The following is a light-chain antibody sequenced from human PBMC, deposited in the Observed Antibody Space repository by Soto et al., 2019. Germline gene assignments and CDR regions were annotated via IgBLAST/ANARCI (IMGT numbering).Light chain of an antibody. CDR1: QSFSTY. Sequence: EIVLTQSPATLPLSPGERATLSCRASQSFSTYLAWYQQKPGQAPRLLIYDTLKRATGIPARFSGSGSGTDFTLTINSLEPEDVAMYYCQHGYNWPWTFGQGTKVELK. J-gene: IGKJ1*01. V-gene: IGKV3-11*01. CDR2: DTL. CDR3: QHGYNWPWT.